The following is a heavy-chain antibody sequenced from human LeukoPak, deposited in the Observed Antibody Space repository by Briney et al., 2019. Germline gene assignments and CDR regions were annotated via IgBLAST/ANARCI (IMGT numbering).Heavy chain of an antibody. J-gene: IGHJ5*02. CDR3: ARGVDGGNSDWFDP. Sequence: ASVKVSCKASGGTFSSYAVSWVRQAPGQGLEWMGRIIPILGIANYAQKFQGRVTITADKSTSTAYMELSSLRSEDTAVYYCARGVDGGNSDWFDPWGQGTLVTVSS. CDR2: IIPILGIA. V-gene: IGHV1-69*04. D-gene: IGHD4-23*01. CDR1: GGTFSSYA.